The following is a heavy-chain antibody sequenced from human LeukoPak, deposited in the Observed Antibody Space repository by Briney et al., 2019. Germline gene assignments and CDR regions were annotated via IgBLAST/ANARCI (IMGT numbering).Heavy chain of an antibody. CDR2: INPSGGST. Sequence: ASVKVSCKASGYTFTSYYMHWVRQAPGQGLEWMGIINPSGGSTSYAQKFQGRVTMTRDTSISTAYMEMSRLRSDDTAVYYCASDYGDYVGDYWGQGTLVTV. CDR1: GYTFTSYY. CDR3: ASDYGDYVGDY. D-gene: IGHD4-17*01. J-gene: IGHJ4*02. V-gene: IGHV1-46*01.